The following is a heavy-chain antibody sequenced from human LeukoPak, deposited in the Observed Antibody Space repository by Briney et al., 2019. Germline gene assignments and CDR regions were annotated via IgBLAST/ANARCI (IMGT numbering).Heavy chain of an antibody. Sequence: ASVKVSCKASGYTFTSYGISWVRQAPGQGLEWMGWISTYNGNTKYAQKLQGRVTMTTDTSTSTAYMELRSLRSDDTAVYYCARDRLYYYDSSGFDDYWGQGTLVTVSS. D-gene: IGHD3-22*01. CDR1: GYTFTSYG. V-gene: IGHV1-18*01. CDR3: ARDRLYYYDSSGFDDY. CDR2: ISTYNGNT. J-gene: IGHJ4*02.